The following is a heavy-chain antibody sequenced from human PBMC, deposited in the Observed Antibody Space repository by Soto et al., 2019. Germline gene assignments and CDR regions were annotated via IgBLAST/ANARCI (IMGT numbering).Heavy chain of an antibody. CDR2: INHSGST. V-gene: IGHV4-34*01. CDR3: ALLPYGDYAGVDY. Sequence: QVQLQQWGAGLLKPSETLSLTCAVYGGSFSGYYWSWIRQPPGKGLEWIGEINHSGSTNYNPSLKSRVTISVATSEIQFSLKLSSVSAADTAVYYCALLPYGDYAGVDYWGQGTLVTVSS. D-gene: IGHD4-17*01. J-gene: IGHJ4*02. CDR1: GGSFSGYY.